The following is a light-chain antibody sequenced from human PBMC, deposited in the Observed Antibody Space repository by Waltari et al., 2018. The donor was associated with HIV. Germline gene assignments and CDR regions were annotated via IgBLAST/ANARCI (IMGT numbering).Light chain of an antibody. CDR3: QQDYNTPPT. J-gene: IGKJ1*01. CDR2: WAS. Sequence: DIVMTQSPDSLALSLGERATISCKSSQSIFYSSKNKNYLAWYQQKAGQTPKLLISWASTRDAWVPDRFSGSGSGTDFALTISNLQSEDVALYVWQQDYNTPPTFGQGTRVEI. V-gene: IGKV4-1*01. CDR1: QSIFYSSKNKNY.